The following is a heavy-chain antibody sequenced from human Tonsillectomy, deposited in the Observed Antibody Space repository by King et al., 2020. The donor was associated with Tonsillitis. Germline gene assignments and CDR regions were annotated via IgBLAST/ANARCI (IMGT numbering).Heavy chain of an antibody. V-gene: IGHV3-49*05. CDR3: TRDGETLWFGELFPYYFDY. Sequence: VQLVESGGGLVKPGRSLRLSCTASGFTFGDYAMSWFRQAPGKGLEWVGFIRSKAYGGTTEYAASVKGRFTISRDDSKSIAYLQMNSLKTEDTAVYYCTRDGETLWFGELFPYYFDYWGQGTLVTVSS. J-gene: IGHJ4*02. CDR2: IRSKAYGGTT. D-gene: IGHD3-10*01. CDR1: GFTFGDYA.